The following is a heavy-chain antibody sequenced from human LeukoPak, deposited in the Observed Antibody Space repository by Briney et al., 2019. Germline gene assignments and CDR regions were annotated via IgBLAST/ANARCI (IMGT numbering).Heavy chain of an antibody. V-gene: IGHV3-23*01. CDR3: ARTAMGDYVRFPNDY. CDR2: ISDSGGRT. J-gene: IGHJ4*02. CDR1: GITLSNYG. D-gene: IGHD4-17*01. Sequence: PGGSLRLSCAVSGITLSNYGMSWGRQAPGKGLEWVAGISDSGGRTNYADSVKGRFTISRDNSKNTLYLQMNSLRAEDTALYYCARTAMGDYVRFPNDYWGQGTLVTVSS.